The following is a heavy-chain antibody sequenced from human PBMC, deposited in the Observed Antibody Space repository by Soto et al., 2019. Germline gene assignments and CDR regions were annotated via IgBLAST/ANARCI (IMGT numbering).Heavy chain of an antibody. V-gene: IGHV2-5*02. CDR1: GFSLDTFAVG. Sequence: QITLKESGPTLVKPTQTLTLTCTFSGFSLDTFAVGVNWIRQPPGKPLEWLALIYWDDTKHYSSSLRNRLTITQDTSKNQVVLTMTNMEPVDTATYYCAHGSGWLSDQWGQGTLVTVSS. D-gene: IGHD6-19*01. J-gene: IGHJ4*02. CDR3: AHGSGWLSDQ. CDR2: IYWDDTK.